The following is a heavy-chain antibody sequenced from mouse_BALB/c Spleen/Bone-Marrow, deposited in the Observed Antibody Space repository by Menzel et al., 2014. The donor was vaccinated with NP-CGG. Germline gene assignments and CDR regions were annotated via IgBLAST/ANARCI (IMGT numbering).Heavy chain of an antibody. J-gene: IGHJ3*01. D-gene: IGHD1-1*01. V-gene: IGHV14-3*02. CDR3: AAYYYGSSYGFAY. CDR2: IDPANGNT. Sequence: EGQRMETGPELMNTAASVKLSCTASGFNIKDTYMHWVKQRPEQGLEWIGRIDPANGNTKYDPKFQGKATITADTSSNTADLQLSSLTAEDTAVYYCAAYYYGSSYGFAYCGQATLATVYA. CDR1: GFNIKDTY.